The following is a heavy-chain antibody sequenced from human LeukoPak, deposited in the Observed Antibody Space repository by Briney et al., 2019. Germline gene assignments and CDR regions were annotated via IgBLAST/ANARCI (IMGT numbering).Heavy chain of an antibody. D-gene: IGHD3-22*01. CDR3: ARDRHYYDITSSYFDY. CDR2: INPNSGGT. CDR1: GYTFTGYY. Sequence: GASVKVSCKASGYTFTGYYMHWVRQAPGQGLEWIGWINPNSGGTNYAQKFQGRVTMTRDTSISTAYMELSRLRSDDTAVYYCARDRHYYDITSSYFDYWGQGTLVTVSS. V-gene: IGHV1-2*02. J-gene: IGHJ4*02.